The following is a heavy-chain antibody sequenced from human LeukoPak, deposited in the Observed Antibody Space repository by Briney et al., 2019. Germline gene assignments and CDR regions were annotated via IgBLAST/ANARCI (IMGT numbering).Heavy chain of an antibody. V-gene: IGHV4-38-2*01. J-gene: IGHJ5*02. CDR1: GYSITTGSY. CDR2: IYHSGST. Sequence: PSETLSLTCAVSGYSITTGSYWGWIRQPPGKGLEWIGSIYHSGSTYYNPSLKSRVTISVDTSKNQFSLKLSSVTAADTAVYYCARHGSGSYFRWFDPWGQGTLVTVSS. CDR3: ARHGSGSYFRWFDP. D-gene: IGHD1-26*01.